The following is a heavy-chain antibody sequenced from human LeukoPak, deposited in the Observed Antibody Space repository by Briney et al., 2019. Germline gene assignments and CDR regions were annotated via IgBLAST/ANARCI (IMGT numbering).Heavy chain of an antibody. Sequence: GGSLRLSCAASGFTFSSYGMHWVRQAPGKGLEWVALIWYDGSNKYYADSVKGRFTISRDNARNTLYLQMHTLRAEDTAVYYCARDLRRIAAYYFDLWGQGTLVTVSS. D-gene: IGHD6-25*01. CDR2: IWYDGSNK. V-gene: IGHV3-33*01. CDR3: ARDLRRIAAYYFDL. CDR1: GFTFSSYG. J-gene: IGHJ4*02.